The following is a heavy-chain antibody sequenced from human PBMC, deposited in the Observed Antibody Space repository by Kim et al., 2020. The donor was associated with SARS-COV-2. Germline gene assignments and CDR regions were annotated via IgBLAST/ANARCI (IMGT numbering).Heavy chain of an antibody. CDR2: INQDGSEK. D-gene: IGHD3-10*01. V-gene: IGHV3-7*03. J-gene: IGHJ5*01. CDR1: GFTLSTYW. Sequence: GGSLRLSCEGAGFTLSTYWMNWVRQAPGKGLEWLANINQDGSEKHYEGSVKGRFTISRDNAQNSVYLKMNDLRVDDTAVYFCARGPLPHYGAGGPFD. CDR3: ARGPLPHYGAGGPFD.